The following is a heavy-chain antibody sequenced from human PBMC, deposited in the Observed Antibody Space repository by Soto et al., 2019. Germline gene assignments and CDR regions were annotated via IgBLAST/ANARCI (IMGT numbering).Heavy chain of an antibody. V-gene: IGHV1-69*08. CDR2: IIPILGIA. D-gene: IGHD6-13*01. J-gene: IGHJ5*02. Sequence: QVQLVQSGAEVKKPGSSVKVSCKASGGTFSSYTISWVRQAPGQGLEWMGRIIPILGIANYAQKFQGRVTIPADKSTSTAYMELSSLRSEDTAVYYCEREETYSSDPWGQGTLVTVSS. CDR1: GGTFSSYT. CDR3: EREETYSSDP.